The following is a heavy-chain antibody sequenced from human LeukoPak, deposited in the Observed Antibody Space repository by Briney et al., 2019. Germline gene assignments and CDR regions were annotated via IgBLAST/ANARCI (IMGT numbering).Heavy chain of an antibody. Sequence: SETLSLTCTVSGGSVSSGSYYWSWIRQPPGKGLEWIGYIYYSGSTNYNPSLKSRVTISVDTSKNQFSLKLSSVTAADTAVYYCANLLTGYLGNWFDPWGQGTLVTVSS. CDR1: GGSVSSGSYY. CDR2: IYYSGST. J-gene: IGHJ5*02. CDR3: ANLLTGYLGNWFDP. D-gene: IGHD3-9*01. V-gene: IGHV4-61*01.